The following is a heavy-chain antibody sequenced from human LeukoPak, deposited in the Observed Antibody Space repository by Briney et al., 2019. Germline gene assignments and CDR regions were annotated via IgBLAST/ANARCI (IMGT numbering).Heavy chain of an antibody. CDR3: ASSYCGGDCTLSMDV. V-gene: IGHV3-33*01. Sequence: GGSLRLSCAASGFTFSSYGMHWVRQAPGKGLEWVAVIWYDGSNKYYADSVKGRFTISRDNSKNTLYLQMNSLRAEDTAVYYCASSYCGGDCTLSMDVWGQGTTVTVSS. CDR2: IWYDGSNK. CDR1: GFTFSSYG. D-gene: IGHD2-21*02. J-gene: IGHJ6*02.